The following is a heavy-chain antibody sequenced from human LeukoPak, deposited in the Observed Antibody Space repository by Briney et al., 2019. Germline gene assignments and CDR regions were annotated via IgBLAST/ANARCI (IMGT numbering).Heavy chain of an antibody. D-gene: IGHD6-19*01. J-gene: IGHJ4*02. V-gene: IGHV3-7*04. Sequence: GGSLRLSCAASGFTLSDHWTTWVRQAPGKGLEWVAYIKQDGSEKYYVDSVKGRFTISRDNSKNSLYLQMNSLRAEDTAVYYCARGGWYFDYWGQGTLVTVSS. CDR2: IKQDGSEK. CDR3: ARGGWYFDY. CDR1: GFTLSDHW.